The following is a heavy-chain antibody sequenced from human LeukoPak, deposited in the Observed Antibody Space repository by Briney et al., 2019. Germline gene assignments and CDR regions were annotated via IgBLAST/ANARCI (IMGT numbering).Heavy chain of an antibody. V-gene: IGHV1-69*04. CDR3: ARDLPAIVVVPAADRGMDV. CDR2: IIPILGIA. Sequence: SVTVSFKSSGGTFISYAISWVRQAPGQGLEWMGRIIPILGIANYAQKFQGRVTITADKSTSTAYMELSSLRSEDTAVYYCARDLPAIVVVPAADRGMDVWGQGTTVTVSS. D-gene: IGHD2-2*01. CDR1: GGTFISYA. J-gene: IGHJ6*02.